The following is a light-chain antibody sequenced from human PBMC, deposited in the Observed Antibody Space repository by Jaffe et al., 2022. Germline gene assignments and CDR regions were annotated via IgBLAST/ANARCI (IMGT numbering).Light chain of an antibody. Sequence: DIQMTQSPSSLSASVGDRVTITCRASQGISNSLAWYQQKPGKAPKLLLYAASRLESGVPSRFSGSGSGTDYTLTISSLQPEDFATYYCQQYYSTLPFGQGTRLEIK. J-gene: IGKJ5*01. CDR3: QQYYSTLP. CDR1: QGISNS. CDR2: AAS. V-gene: IGKV1-NL1*01.